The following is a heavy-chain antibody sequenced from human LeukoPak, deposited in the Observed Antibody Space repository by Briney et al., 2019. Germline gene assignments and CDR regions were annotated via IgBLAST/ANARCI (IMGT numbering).Heavy chain of an antibody. CDR1: GFTLSSYW. CDR3: ARDEYRSRWLHP. CDR2: IKGDGSEK. V-gene: IGHV3-7*01. Sequence: PGGSLRLSCAASGFTLSSYWMRWVGLAPGKGLEWVANIKGDGSEKLYADSVKGRFTISRDNAQNSVHLQMNSLRAEDTAVYPCARDEYRSRWLHPWGQGTLVTVTS. J-gene: IGHJ5*02. D-gene: IGHD5-24*01.